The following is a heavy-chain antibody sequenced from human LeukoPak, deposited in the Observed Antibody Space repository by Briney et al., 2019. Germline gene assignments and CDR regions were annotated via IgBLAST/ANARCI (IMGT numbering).Heavy chain of an antibody. CDR3: ARSRGYSFYSFDY. CDR2: IYHSGST. V-gene: IGHV4-30-2*01. Sequence: SWVRQAPGKGLEWIGYIYHSGSTYYNPSLKSRVTISVDRSKNQFSLKLSSVTAADTAVYYCARSRGYSFYSFDYWGQGTLVTVSS. D-gene: IGHD5-18*01. J-gene: IGHJ4*02.